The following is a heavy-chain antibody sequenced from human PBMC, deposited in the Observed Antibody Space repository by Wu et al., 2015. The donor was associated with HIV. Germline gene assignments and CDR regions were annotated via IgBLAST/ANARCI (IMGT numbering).Heavy chain of an antibody. D-gene: IGHD3-10*01. CDR3: ARDPPQYGSGSYYFDY. V-gene: IGHV1-69*13. J-gene: IGHJ4*02. CDR1: GGTFSNYA. CDR2: IIPIFDTS. Sequence: QVQLVQSGAEVKKPGSSVKVSCKASGGTFSNYAINWVRQAPGQGLEWMGRIIPIFDTSNYAQKFQGRLTITADESTSTAYMELSSLRSEDTAVYYCARDPPQYGSGSYYFDYWGQGTLVTVSS.